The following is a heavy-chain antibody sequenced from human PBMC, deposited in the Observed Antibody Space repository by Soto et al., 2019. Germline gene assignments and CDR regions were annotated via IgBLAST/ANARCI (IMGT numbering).Heavy chain of an antibody. D-gene: IGHD2-15*01. CDR3: AREFWGKGGKGYYYYGIDV. V-gene: IGHV3-30-3*01. CDR1: SFTFSSYS. J-gene: IGHJ6*02. Sequence: LRLSCEPSSFTFSSYSMHWVRQCPGRGLVWVAVISYDGSNKYYADSVKGRFTISRDNSKNTLYLQMNSLRAEDTAVYYCAREFWGKGGKGYYYYGIDVWGQGTTVTVSS. CDR2: ISYDGSNK.